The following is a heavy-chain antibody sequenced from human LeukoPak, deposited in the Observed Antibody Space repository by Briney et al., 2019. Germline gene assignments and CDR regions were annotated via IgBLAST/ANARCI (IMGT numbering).Heavy chain of an antibody. CDR3: ASAILWFGELSSYFDY. V-gene: IGHV3-30-3*01. CDR1: GFTFSSYA. J-gene: IGHJ4*02. CDR2: ISYDGSNK. D-gene: IGHD3-10*01. Sequence: QSGGSLRLSCAASGFTFSSYAMHWVRQAPGKGLEWVAVISYDGSNKYYADSVKGRFTISRDNSKNTLYLQMNSLRAEDTAVYYCASAILWFGELSSYFDYWGQGTLVTVSS.